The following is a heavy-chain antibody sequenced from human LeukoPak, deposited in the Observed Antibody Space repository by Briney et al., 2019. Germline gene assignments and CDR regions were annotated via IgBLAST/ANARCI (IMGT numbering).Heavy chain of an antibody. CDR2: MNPNGGNT. V-gene: IGHV1-8*03. D-gene: IGHD3-3*01. CDR1: GYTFTSYD. Sequence: ASVKVSCKASGYTFTSYDINWVRQATGQGLEWMGWMNPNGGNTGYAQKFQGRVTITRNTSISTAYMELSSLRSEDTAVYYCARGTYYDFWSGYSMFWFDPWGQGTLVTVSS. J-gene: IGHJ5*02. CDR3: ARGTYYDFWSGYSMFWFDP.